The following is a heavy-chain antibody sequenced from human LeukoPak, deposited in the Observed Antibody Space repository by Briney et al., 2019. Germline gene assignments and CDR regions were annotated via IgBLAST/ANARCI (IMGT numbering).Heavy chain of an antibody. CDR3: ARISSAYYHDAYDI. CDR1: GYIFISHY. CDR2: FNPSDGAT. Sequence: GASVKVSFKASGYIFISHYIHGVRQAPGQGLEWMGIFNPSDGATTYSQKFQARVTMTRDTSTSTVYMEVSGLRSEDTAVYYCARISSAYYHDAYDIWGQGTLVTVSS. D-gene: IGHD3-22*01. J-gene: IGHJ3*02. V-gene: IGHV1-46*01.